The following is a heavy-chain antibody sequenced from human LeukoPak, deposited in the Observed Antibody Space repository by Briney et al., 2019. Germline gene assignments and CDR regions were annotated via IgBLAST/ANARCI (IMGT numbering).Heavy chain of an antibody. J-gene: IGHJ4*02. CDR3: ARDEYGDYGRDR. D-gene: IGHD4-17*01. CDR2: LSAGGGST. V-gene: IGHV3-23*01. CDR1: GFSLSSNA. Sequence: GGSLRLSCAASGFSLSSNALSSVRQAPGKGLDWVSALSAGGGSTYYADSVKGRFTISRDNSKNTLYLQMNSLRAEDTAVYYCARDEYGDYGRDRWGQGTLVTVSS.